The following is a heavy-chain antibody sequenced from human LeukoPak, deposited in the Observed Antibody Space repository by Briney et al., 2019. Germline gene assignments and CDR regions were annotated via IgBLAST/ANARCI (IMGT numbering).Heavy chain of an antibody. CDR3: ARGDGYNFFDY. Sequence: PGGSLRLSCAVSGFSVTNNYMSWVRQAPGKGLEGVSVFYVGGGTYYADSVKGRFTISRDNSENTLYLQRKSLRAEDTAVYYCARGDGYNFFDYWGQGTLVTVSS. J-gene: IGHJ4*02. V-gene: IGHV3-53*01. CDR1: GFSVTNNY. D-gene: IGHD5-24*01. CDR2: FYVGGGT.